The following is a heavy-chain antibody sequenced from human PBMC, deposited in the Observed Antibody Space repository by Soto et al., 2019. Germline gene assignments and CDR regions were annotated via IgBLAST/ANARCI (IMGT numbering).Heavy chain of an antibody. D-gene: IGHD6-13*01. CDR1: GGSISSYY. CDR3: ASLPGIAAAGTIH. Sequence: QVQLQESGPGLVKPSETLSLTCTVSGGSISSYYWSWIRQPPGKGLEWIGYIYYSGSTNYNPSLKRRFTISVYTSKKPFPLKLSSVTAADTAVYYCASLPGIAAAGTIHWGQGTLVTVSS. J-gene: IGHJ4*02. V-gene: IGHV4-59*08. CDR2: IYYSGST.